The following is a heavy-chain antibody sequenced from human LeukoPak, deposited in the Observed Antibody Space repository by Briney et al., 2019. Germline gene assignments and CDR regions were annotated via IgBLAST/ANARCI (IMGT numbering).Heavy chain of an antibody. CDR2: ISAYNGNT. V-gene: IGHV1-18*01. J-gene: IGHJ4*02. CDR1: GYTFTSYG. Sequence: ASVKVSCKASGYTFTSYGISWVRQAPGQGLEWMGWISAYNGNTNYAQKLQGRVTMTTDTSTSTAYMELRSLRSDDTAVYYCASTLEWELLQEYYFDYWGQGTLVTVSS. CDR3: ASTLEWELLQEYYFDY. D-gene: IGHD1-26*01.